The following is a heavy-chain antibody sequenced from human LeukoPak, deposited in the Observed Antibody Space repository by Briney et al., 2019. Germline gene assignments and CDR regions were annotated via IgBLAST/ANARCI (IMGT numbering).Heavy chain of an antibody. V-gene: IGHV3-7*03. Sequence: GGSLRLSCAASGFTFSTYWMSWLRQAPGKVLEWVANIKKDGSEKYYMYSVKGRFTISRDNAENSLYLQMNSLRAEDTAVYYCAREGVHCSGRSCLKAYWGQGTQVTVSS. CDR1: GFTFSTYW. J-gene: IGHJ4*02. CDR2: IKKDGSEK. D-gene: IGHD2-15*01. CDR3: AREGVHCSGRSCLKAY.